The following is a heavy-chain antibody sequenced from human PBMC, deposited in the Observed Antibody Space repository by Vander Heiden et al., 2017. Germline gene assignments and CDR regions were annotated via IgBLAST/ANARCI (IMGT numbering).Heavy chain of an antibody. CDR2: ISYDGSNK. V-gene: IGHV3-30*18. CDR1: GFPFSSYG. J-gene: IGHJ6*02. Sequence: QVPLVESGGGVVQPGWSLRLPCAASGFPFSSYGLHWVRQAQGKGLEWVAVISYDGSNKYYADSVKGRFTIARDNSKNTLDLQMNSLRAEDTAVYYCAKGMYYDILTGYADYYGMDVWGQGTTVTVSS. CDR3: AKGMYYDILTGYADYYGMDV. D-gene: IGHD3-9*01.